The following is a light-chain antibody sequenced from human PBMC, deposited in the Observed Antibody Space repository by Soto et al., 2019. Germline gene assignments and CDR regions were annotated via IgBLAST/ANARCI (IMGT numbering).Light chain of an antibody. J-gene: IGKJ3*01. Sequence: EIVMTQSPATLSVSPGERATLSCRASQSVSSNLAWYQQKPGQAPRLLIYGASTRATGIPARFSGSGSGTEFTLTLSSLQSEDFAVYYCQQYNNWPPGLFTFGPGTKVDIK. CDR3: QQYNNWPPGLFT. CDR1: QSVSSN. V-gene: IGKV3-15*01. CDR2: GAS.